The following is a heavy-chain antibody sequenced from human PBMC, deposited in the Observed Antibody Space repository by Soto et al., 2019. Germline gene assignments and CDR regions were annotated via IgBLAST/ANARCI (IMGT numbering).Heavy chain of an antibody. D-gene: IGHD3-10*01. CDR2: IIPIFGTA. Sequence: ASVKVSCKASGCTFSSYSISWVRQAPGQGLEWMGGIIPIFGTADYAQKFQGRVTITADKSTSTAYMELSSLRSEDTAVYYCAKGFSYGSGTYNWFEPWGQGTLVIVSS. CDR3: AKGFSYGSGTYNWFEP. J-gene: IGHJ5*02. CDR1: GCTFSSYS. V-gene: IGHV1-69*06.